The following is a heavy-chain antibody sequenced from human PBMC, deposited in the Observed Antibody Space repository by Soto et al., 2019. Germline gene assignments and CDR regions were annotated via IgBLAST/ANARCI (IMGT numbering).Heavy chain of an antibody. D-gene: IGHD6-6*01. V-gene: IGHV3-23*01. CDR3: AKERAARGIDY. Sequence: EVRLLESGGGLVQPGGSLRLSCAASGFTYTNYAMTWVRQTPGKGLEWVSTISTSAGNRYYADSVKGRFTISRDKSENTVYLQMNSLRVDDTALYYCAKERAARGIDYWGPGTLVTVSS. CDR2: ISTSAGNR. J-gene: IGHJ4*02. CDR1: GFTYTNYA.